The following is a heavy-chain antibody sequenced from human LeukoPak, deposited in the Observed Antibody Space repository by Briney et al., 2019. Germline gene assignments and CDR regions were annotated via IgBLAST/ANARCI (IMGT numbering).Heavy chain of an antibody. J-gene: IGHJ3*02. Sequence: ASVKVSCKASGYTFTGYYTHWVRQAPGQGLEWMGWINPNSGGTNYTQKFQGRVTMTRDTSISTAYMELSRLRSDDTAVYYCARMLVVVPAAIGVKAFDIWGQGTMVTVSS. D-gene: IGHD2-2*01. CDR1: GYTFTGYY. V-gene: IGHV1-2*02. CDR3: ARMLVVVPAAIGVKAFDI. CDR2: INPNSGGT.